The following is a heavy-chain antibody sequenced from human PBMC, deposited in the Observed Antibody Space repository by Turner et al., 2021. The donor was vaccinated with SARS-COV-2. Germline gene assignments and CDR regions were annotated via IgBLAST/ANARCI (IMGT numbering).Heavy chain of an antibody. J-gene: IGHJ4*02. D-gene: IGHD5-12*01. V-gene: IGHV3-30-3*01. CDR1: GFTFRSYA. CDR2: ISYDGSNK. Sequence: QVQLGESGGGVVQPGRSLRLSCAASGFTFRSYAMHWVRQAPGKGLEGVAVISYDGSNKYYADAVKGRFTISRDNSKNTLYLQMNSLRAEDTAVYYCARGDGYNEFDYWGQGTLVTVSS. CDR3: ARGDGYNEFDY.